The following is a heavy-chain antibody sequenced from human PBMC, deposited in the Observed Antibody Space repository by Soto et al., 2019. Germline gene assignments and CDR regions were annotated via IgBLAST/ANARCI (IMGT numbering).Heavy chain of an antibody. CDR2: IDPSDSYT. D-gene: IGHD2-15*01. V-gene: IGHV5-10-1*01. Sequence: GESLKISCNGSGYSFTSYWISWVRQMPGKGLEWMGRIDPSDSYTNYSPSFQGHVTISADKSISTAYLQWSSLKASDTAMYYCARQGVYCSGGSCYMTAWFDPWGQGTLVTVSS. J-gene: IGHJ5*02. CDR1: GYSFTSYW. CDR3: ARQGVYCSGGSCYMTAWFDP.